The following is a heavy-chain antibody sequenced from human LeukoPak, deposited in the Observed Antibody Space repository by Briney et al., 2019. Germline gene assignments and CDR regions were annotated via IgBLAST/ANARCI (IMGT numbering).Heavy chain of an antibody. CDR3: ARAPYDFWSGYYQSGAFDI. CDR2: INSDGSST. V-gene: IGHV3-74*01. Sequence: GGSLRLSCAASGFTFSSYWMHWVRQAPGKGLVWVSRINSDGSSTSYADSVKGRFTISRDNAKNTLYLQMNSLRAEDTAVYYCARAPYDFWSGYYQSGAFDIWGQGTMVTVSS. J-gene: IGHJ3*02. D-gene: IGHD3-3*01. CDR1: GFTFSSYW.